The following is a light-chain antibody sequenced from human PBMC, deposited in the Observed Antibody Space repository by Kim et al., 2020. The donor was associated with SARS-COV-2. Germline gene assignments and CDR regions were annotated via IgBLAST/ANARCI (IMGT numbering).Light chain of an antibody. Sequence: DIVMTQSPDSLAVSLGERATINCRSSQSVLNSSKNKQSLAWYQQKVGQPPKLLIYWASARESGVPDRFSGSGSGTDFTLTISSLQAEDVALYYCQQYYSAPWTFGQGTKVEIK. J-gene: IGKJ1*01. CDR2: WAS. CDR1: QSVLNSSKNKQS. V-gene: IGKV4-1*01. CDR3: QQYYSAPWT.